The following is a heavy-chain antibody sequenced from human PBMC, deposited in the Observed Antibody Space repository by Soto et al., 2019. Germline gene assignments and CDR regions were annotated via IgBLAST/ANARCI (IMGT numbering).Heavy chain of an antibody. CDR3: AEGGSYHDY. J-gene: IGHJ4*02. V-gene: IGHV3-7*05. Sequence: EVPLVESGGGLVQPGGSLRLSCAASGLIFSSYWMTWVRQAPGKGLEWVANIKHDGSEKYYVDSVKGRFTISRDNAKNSVYLQMNSLRAEDTAAYYCAEGGSYHDYWGQGTLVTVFS. CDR2: IKHDGSEK. CDR1: GLIFSSYW. D-gene: IGHD1-26*01.